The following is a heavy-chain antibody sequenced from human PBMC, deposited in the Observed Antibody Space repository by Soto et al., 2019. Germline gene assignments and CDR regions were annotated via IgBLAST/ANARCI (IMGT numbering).Heavy chain of an antibody. CDR2: IKQDGSAK. Sequence: EVQLVESGGGLVQPGGSLRLSCTASGFTFSSYWMTWVRQAPGKGLEGVANIKQDGSAKYYVDSVKGRFTISRDNATTSLYLQMNSLRAEDTAVYYCARWLNTSVWYVLLEGSFDYWGQGTLVTVSS. CDR1: GFTFSSYW. D-gene: IGHD6-19*01. V-gene: IGHV3-7*01. J-gene: IGHJ4*02. CDR3: ARWLNTSVWYVLLEGSFDY.